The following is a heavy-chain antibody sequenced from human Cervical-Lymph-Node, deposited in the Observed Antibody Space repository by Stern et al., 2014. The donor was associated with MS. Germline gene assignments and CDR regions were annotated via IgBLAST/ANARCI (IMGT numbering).Heavy chain of an antibody. J-gene: IGHJ4*02. V-gene: IGHV5-51*01. CDR3: ARQRYFDY. Sequence: QLVQSGPEVKRPGESLKISCQASGYTFTSYWIGGVRQMPGKGLEWIAIIFPGGSDIRYSPSFQGQVPISADKSSSTAYLQWNNLKASDTAIYYCARQRYFDYWGQGTLVTVSS. CDR1: GYTFTSYW. CDR2: IFPGGSDI.